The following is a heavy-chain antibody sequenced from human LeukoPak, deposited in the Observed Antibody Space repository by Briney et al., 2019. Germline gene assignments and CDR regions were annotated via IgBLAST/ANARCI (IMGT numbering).Heavy chain of an antibody. CDR3: ARISESYVLDY. J-gene: IGHJ4*02. D-gene: IGHD1-26*01. V-gene: IGHV3-21*04. CDR1: GFTFNSYS. CDR2: ISSSSSYI. Sequence: GGSLRLSCAASGFTFNSYSMNSVRQAPGKGLEWVSSISSSSSYIYYADSVKGRFTISRDNAKNSMYLQMNSLRAEDTALYYCARISESYVLDYWGQGTLVTVSS.